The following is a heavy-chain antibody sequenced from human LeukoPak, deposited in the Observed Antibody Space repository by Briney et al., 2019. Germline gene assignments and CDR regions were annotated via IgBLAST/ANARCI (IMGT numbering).Heavy chain of an antibody. CDR3: AKDLFCTGGSCYSGRLQH. D-gene: IGHD2-15*01. J-gene: IGHJ1*01. Sequence: GGSLRLSCAASGFTVSSNYMSWVRQAPGKGLEWVSVIYSGGSTYYADSVRGRFTISRDNSKNTVYLHMNSLTSEDTAMYYCAKDLFCTGGSCYSGRLQHWGQGTLVTVSS. V-gene: IGHV3-66*01. CDR2: IYSGGST. CDR1: GFTVSSNY.